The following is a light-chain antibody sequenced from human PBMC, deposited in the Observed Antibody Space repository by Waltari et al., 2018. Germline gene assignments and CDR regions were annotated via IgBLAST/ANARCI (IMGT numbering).Light chain of an antibody. V-gene: IGKV1-39*01. CDR3: QQSYTTAFT. J-gene: IGKJ2*01. Sequence: IQMTQSPSSLPASVGDRVTITCRASQSISSSLNWYQQITGKAPKLLIYVASTLRSGVPSRFSGSGSGTDFSLTISSLQPEDFATYYCQQSYTTAFTFGQGTKLEIK. CDR2: VAS. CDR1: QSISSS.